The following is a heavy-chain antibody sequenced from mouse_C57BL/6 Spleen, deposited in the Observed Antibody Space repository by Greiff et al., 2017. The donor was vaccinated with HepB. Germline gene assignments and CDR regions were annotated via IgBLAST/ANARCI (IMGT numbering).Heavy chain of an antibody. CDR1: GFTFSSYG. CDR2: ISSGGSYT. J-gene: IGHJ2*01. D-gene: IGHD1-3*01. CDR3: ARQSGPSFFDY. V-gene: IGHV5-6*01. Sequence: EVQRVESGGDLVKPGGSLKLSCAASGFTFSSYGMSWVRQTPDKRLEWVATISSGGSYTYYPDSVKGRFTISRDNAKNTLYLQMSSLKSEDTAMYYCARQSGPSFFDYWGQGTTLTVSS.